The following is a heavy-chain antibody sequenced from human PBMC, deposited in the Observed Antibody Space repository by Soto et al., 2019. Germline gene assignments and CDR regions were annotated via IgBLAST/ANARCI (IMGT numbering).Heavy chain of an antibody. CDR1: GYTFTSYD. Sequence: ASVKVSCKASGYTFTSYDINWVRQATGQGLEWMGWMNPNSGNTGYAQKFQGRVTMTRNTSISTAYMELSSLRSEDTAVYYCARGQYLNTYYDFWSGYYDPTYWGQGTLVTVSS. CDR2: MNPNSGNT. D-gene: IGHD3-3*01. J-gene: IGHJ4*02. V-gene: IGHV1-8*01. CDR3: ARGQYLNTYYDFWSGYYDPTY.